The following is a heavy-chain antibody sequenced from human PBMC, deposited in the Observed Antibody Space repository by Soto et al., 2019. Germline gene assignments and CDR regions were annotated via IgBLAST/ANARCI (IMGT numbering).Heavy chain of an antibody. CDR2: IYHTEST. J-gene: IGHJ4*02. D-gene: IGHD3-10*01. Sequence: SETLSLTCAVSRDYISSSCWWGFFRQPPGKGLEWIGEIYHTESTVYNPSLKSRVTISVDKSKNQFSLNLDSVTAADTAVYYCARYDFGAFDYWGRGILVTVSS. V-gene: IGHV4-4*02. CDR3: ARYDFGAFDY. CDR1: RDYISSSCW.